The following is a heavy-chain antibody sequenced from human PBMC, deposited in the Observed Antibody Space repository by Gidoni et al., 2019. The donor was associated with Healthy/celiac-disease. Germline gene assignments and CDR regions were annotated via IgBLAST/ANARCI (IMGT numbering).Heavy chain of an antibody. Sequence: QVQLVQSGAEVKKPGASVKVSCKASGYTLTGYYMHWVRQAPGQGLEWIGWINPNSGGTNYAQKFQGRVAMTRATSIITAYMELSRLISDDTAVYYCARASYSSSYVVGNYWGQGTLVTVSS. J-gene: IGHJ4*02. D-gene: IGHD6-6*01. CDR3: ARASYSSSYVVGNY. CDR2: INPNSGGT. V-gene: IGHV1-2*02. CDR1: GYTLTGYY.